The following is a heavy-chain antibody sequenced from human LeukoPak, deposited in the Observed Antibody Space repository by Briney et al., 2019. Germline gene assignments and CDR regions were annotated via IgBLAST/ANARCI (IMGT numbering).Heavy chain of an antibody. V-gene: IGHV1-46*01. CDR1: VYTFTIYY. D-gene: IGHD1-26*01. Sequence: ASVSVSCAASVYTFTIYYMHGVRQAPGQGLEWAGVINPSGGSTSYAQKFQGRVTMTRDTSTSTVYMELSRLRSEDTAVYYCAREVEDSGSTLQIDYWGQGTLVTVSS. CDR3: AREVEDSGSTLQIDY. J-gene: IGHJ4*02. CDR2: INPSGGST.